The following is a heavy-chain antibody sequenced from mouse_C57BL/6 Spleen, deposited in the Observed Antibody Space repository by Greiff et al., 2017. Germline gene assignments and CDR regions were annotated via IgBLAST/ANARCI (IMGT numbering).Heavy chain of an antibody. D-gene: IGHD4-1*01. CDR2: INPNNGGT. J-gene: IGHJ2*01. CDR1: GYTFTDYY. Sequence: EVQLQQSGPELVKPGASVKISCKASGYTFTDYYMTWVKQSHGKSLEWIGDINPNNGGTSYNQKFKGKATLTVDKSSSTAYMEVRILTSEDSAVYYCARGKLGLGCWGQGTTRTVSS. V-gene: IGHV1-26*01. CDR3: ARGKLGLGC.